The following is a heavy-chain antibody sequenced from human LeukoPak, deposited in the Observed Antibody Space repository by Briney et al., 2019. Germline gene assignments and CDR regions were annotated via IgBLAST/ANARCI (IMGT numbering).Heavy chain of an antibody. Sequence: PGGSLRLSCVASGFPFSSYWMTWVRQAPGKGLEWVANIKQDGSKKSYVDSVKGRFTISRDNSNNTLYLQMNSLRAEDTAVYYCAKDRSSGSYSRGNEYWGRGTLVTVSS. CDR3: AKDRSSGSYSRGNEY. D-gene: IGHD1-26*01. J-gene: IGHJ4*02. V-gene: IGHV3-7*03. CDR1: GFPFSSYW. CDR2: IKQDGSKK.